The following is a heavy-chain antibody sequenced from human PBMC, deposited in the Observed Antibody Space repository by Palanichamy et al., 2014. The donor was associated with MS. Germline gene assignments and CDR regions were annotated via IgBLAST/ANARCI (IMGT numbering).Heavy chain of an antibody. Sequence: EVQLVESGGGLIQPGGSLRLSCAASGFTVSNNYMSWVRQAPGKGLEWVSLIYSGGGTYYADSVKGRFTISRDNSKNTLYLQMNSLRAEDTAVYYCARGFSGSYYPDYFDYWGQGTLVTVSS. CDR3: ARGFSGSYYPDYFDY. V-gene: IGHV3-53*01. J-gene: IGHJ4*02. CDR2: IYSGGGT. CDR1: GFTVSNNY. D-gene: IGHD1-26*01.